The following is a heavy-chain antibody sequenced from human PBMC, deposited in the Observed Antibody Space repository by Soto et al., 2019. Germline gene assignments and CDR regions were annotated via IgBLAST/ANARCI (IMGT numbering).Heavy chain of an antibody. CDR2: IWYDGSNQ. CDR1: GFTFSTYG. D-gene: IGHD3-10*01. CDR3: ARDLGAFNYGSAYFDY. V-gene: IGHV3-33*01. Sequence: GSLRLSCAPSGFTFSTYGMHWVRQAPGKGLEWVAVIWYDGSNQYYADSVKGRFTVSRDNSKNVPYLQMNSLRAEDTAVYYCARDLGAFNYGSAYFDYWGQGTPVTVSS. J-gene: IGHJ4*02.